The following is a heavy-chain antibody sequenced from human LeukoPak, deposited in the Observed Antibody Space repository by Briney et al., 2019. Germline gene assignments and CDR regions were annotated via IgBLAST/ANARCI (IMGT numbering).Heavy chain of an antibody. CDR3: ARSLRGASNEY. Sequence: GGSLRLSCAASGFTFSSYWMSWVRQTPGKGLEWVASINQDGSEKAYVDSVKGRFTISRDNAKNSLFLQMNTLRAEDTAVYYCARSLRGASNEYWGQGTLVTVSS. D-gene: IGHD4/OR15-4a*01. CDR1: GFTFSSYW. CDR2: INQDGSEK. J-gene: IGHJ4*02. V-gene: IGHV3-7*03.